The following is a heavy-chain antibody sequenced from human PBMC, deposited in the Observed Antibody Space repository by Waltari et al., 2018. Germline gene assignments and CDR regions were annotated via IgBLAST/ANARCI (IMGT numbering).Heavy chain of an antibody. V-gene: IGHV3-7*01. CDR1: VVRTDW. Sequence: DVQPVESGGGLVQPGGCLRLSCEVSVVRTDWMDWVRQAPGKGLQWVANINEDGGEKYYLDSVKGRFTISRDNAKKLVYLEMNTLRAEDTATYYCSKRLEIWGRGTMVAVS. J-gene: IGHJ3*02. CDR2: INEDGGEK. CDR3: SKRLEI.